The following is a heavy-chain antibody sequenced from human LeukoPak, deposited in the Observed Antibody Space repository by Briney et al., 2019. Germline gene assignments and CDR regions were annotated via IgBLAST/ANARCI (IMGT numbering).Heavy chain of an antibody. D-gene: IGHD4-17*01. CDR1: GGSFNNYY. CDR3: ARDLVTVTKGFDI. V-gene: IGHV4-4*07. J-gene: IGHJ3*02. CDR2: IYSSGST. Sequence: SETLSLTCTVSGGSFNNYYWNWIRQPAGKGLEWIGRIYSSGSTDYNPSLKSRVTMSVDTSKNQFSLNLTSVTAADSAVYYCARDLVTVTKGFDIWGQGTMVSVSS.